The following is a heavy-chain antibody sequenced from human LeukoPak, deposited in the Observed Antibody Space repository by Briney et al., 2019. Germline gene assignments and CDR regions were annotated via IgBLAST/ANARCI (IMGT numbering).Heavy chain of an antibody. CDR2: IYHSGST. Sequence: PSQTLSLTCTVSGGSISSGGYYWSWIRQPPGKGLEWIGYIYHSGSTYYNPSLKSRVTISVDRSKNQFSLKLSSVTAADTAVYYCARTAEYRPNHLNYWGQGTLVTVSS. CDR1: GGSISSGGYY. CDR3: ARTAEYRPNHLNY. D-gene: IGHD2-2*01. J-gene: IGHJ4*02. V-gene: IGHV4-30-2*01.